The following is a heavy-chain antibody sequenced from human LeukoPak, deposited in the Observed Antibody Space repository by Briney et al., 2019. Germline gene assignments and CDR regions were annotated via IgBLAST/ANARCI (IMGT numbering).Heavy chain of an antibody. CDR3: ATLDAGPPITMIAPGDLGNDAFDI. D-gene: IGHD3-22*01. J-gene: IGHJ3*02. V-gene: IGHV1-2*02. CDR1: GYTFTGYY. Sequence: ASVKVSCKASGYTFTGYYMHWVRQAPGQGLEWMGWINPNSGGTNYAQKFQGRVTMTRDTSISTAYMELSRLRSDDTAVYYCATLDAGPPITMIAPGDLGNDAFDIWGQGTMVTVSS. CDR2: INPNSGGT.